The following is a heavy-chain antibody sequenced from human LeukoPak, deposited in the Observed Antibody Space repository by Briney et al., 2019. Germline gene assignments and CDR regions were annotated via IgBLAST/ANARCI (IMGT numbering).Heavy chain of an antibody. Sequence: SVKVSCKASGGTFSSYAISWVRQAPGQGLEWMGGIIPIFGTANYAQKFQGRVTITADKSTSTAYMELSSLRSEDTAVYYCAGVGTYGDYNVADYYYGMDVWGKGTTVTVSS. CDR2: IIPIFGTA. V-gene: IGHV1-69*06. D-gene: IGHD4-17*01. J-gene: IGHJ6*04. CDR3: AGVGTYGDYNVADYYYGMDV. CDR1: GGTFSSYA.